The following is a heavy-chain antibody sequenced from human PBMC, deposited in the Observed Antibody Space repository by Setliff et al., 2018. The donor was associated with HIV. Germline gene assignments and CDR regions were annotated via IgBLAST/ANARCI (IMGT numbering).Heavy chain of an antibody. J-gene: IGHJ4*02. CDR3: ARPGIGDSSSWYYFDY. CDR2: IYTSGST. V-gene: IGHV4-61*02. CDR1: GGSISSGSYY. Sequence: SETLSLTCTVSGGSISSGSYYWSWIRQPAGKGLEWIGRIYTSGSTNYNPSLKSRVTISVDTSKNQFSLKLSSVTAADTAVYYCARPGIGDSSSWYYFDYWGQGTLVTVSS. D-gene: IGHD6-13*01.